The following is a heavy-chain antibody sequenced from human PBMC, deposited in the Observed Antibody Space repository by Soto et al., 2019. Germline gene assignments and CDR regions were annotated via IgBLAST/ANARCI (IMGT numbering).Heavy chain of an antibody. CDR3: ATHPGRGPYGD. V-gene: IGHV3-11*01. Sequence: QVQLVESGGGLVKPGGSLRLSCAASGFTFSDYYRSWIHQAPGKGLEWVSYISSSGRTIYYADSVKGLFTISRDNAKNSLYVQMNSRRAEDTAVDYCATHPGRGPYGDCGQGNLVTVSS. CDR2: ISSSGRTI. CDR1: GFTFSDYY. D-gene: IGHD4-17*01. J-gene: IGHJ4*02.